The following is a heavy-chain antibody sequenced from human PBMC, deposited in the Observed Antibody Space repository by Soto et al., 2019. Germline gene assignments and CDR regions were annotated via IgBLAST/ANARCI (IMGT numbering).Heavy chain of an antibody. D-gene: IGHD3-22*01. CDR2: ISAYNGNT. J-gene: IGHJ5*01. CDR3: ARGGAYYYDSSGYKYNWFDT. V-gene: IGHV1-18*01. Sequence: ASLKVSCKTSGSTFTSYGISCVRHSPGQGLEWMGWISAYNGNTNYAQKLQGRVTMTTDTSTSTAYMELRSLRSDDTAVYYCARGGAYYYDSSGYKYNWFDTWGQGTLVTVSS. CDR1: GSTFTSYG.